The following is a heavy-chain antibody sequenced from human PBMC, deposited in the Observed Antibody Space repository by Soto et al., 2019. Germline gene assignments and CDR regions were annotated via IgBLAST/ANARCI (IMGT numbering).Heavy chain of an antibody. J-gene: IGHJ6*02. CDR1: GASITRSSYY. CDR2: ILSPSGST. D-gene: IGHD2-8*01. V-gene: IGHV4-39*01. Sequence: LQLHESGPGLVKPSETLSLTCSVSGASITRSSYYWAWIRQPPGKGVEWIASILSPSGSTYYDTSRKGRGLISVDTSKNDFSLHILSVPAPDTAVYYCARPGVAYGSDLLGEGATVTVS. CDR3: ARPGVAYGSDL.